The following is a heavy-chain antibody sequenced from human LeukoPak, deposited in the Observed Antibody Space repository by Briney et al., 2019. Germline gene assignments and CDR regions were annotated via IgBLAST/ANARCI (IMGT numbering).Heavy chain of an antibody. CDR2: IKQDGSEK. Sequence: GGSLRLSCAASGFTFSSYWMSWVRQAPGKGLEWVANIKQDGSEKYYVDSVKGRFTISRDNAKNSLYLQMNSLRAEDTAVYYCATLKVAGLGNWFDPWGQGTLVTVSS. V-gene: IGHV3-7*01. D-gene: IGHD6-19*01. CDR1: GFTFSSYW. CDR3: ATLKVAGLGNWFDP. J-gene: IGHJ5*02.